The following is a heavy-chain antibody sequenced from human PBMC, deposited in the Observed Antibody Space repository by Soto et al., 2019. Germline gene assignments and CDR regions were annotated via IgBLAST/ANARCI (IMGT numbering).Heavy chain of an antibody. D-gene: IGHD3-22*01. CDR1: GYTLTELS. CDR2: FDPEDGET. V-gene: IGHV1-24*01. J-gene: IGHJ4*02. CDR3: ATVYYDSSGYAYYFDY. Sequence: ASVKVSCKVSGYTLTELSMHWVRQAPGKGLEWMGGFDPEDGETIYAQKFQGRVTMTEDTSTDTAYMELSSLRSEDTAVYYCATVYYDSSGYAYYFDYWGQGTLVTVSS.